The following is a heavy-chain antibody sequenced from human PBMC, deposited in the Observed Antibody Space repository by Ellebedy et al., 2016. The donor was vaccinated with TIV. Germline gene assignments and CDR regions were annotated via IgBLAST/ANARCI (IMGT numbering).Heavy chain of an antibody. CDR3: ASSRYHYYLGNTIFAY. J-gene: IGHJ4*02. CDR2: ISSSSSTI. Sequence: GESLKISCAASGFTFSNYWMTWVRQAPGKGLEWVSYISSSSSTIYYADSVKGRFTISRDNSKDTLFLQMNSLRAEDTAVYYCASSRYHYYLGNTIFAYWGQGALVTVSS. CDR1: GFTFSNYW. D-gene: IGHD3-10*01. V-gene: IGHV3-48*01.